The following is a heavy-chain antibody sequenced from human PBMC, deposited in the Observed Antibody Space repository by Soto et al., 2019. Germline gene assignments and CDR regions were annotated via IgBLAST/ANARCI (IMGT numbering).Heavy chain of an antibody. CDR2: INPNSGDA. Sequence: GASVKVSCKTSGYTFTGYYIHWVRQAPGQGLEWMGWINPNSGDAKYAQKLQGRLTITRHPSTAYMQLSTLSPDDTAVYYCARSLATIGASADYWGQGTLVTVSS. D-gene: IGHD6-6*01. V-gene: IGHV1-2*02. CDR3: ARSLATIGASADY. CDR1: GYTFTGYY. J-gene: IGHJ4*02.